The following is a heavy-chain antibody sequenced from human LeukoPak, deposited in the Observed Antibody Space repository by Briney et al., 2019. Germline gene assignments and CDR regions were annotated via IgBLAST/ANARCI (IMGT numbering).Heavy chain of an antibody. CDR3: ARHSEVGDYDRSGYTMDV. Sequence: GESLKISRKGSGYSFTSYWIGWVRQMPGKGLEWMGIIYPGDSDTRYSPSFQGQVTISADESISTAYLQWNSLRASDTAIYYCARHSEVGDYDRSGYTMDVWGQGTTVTVSS. V-gene: IGHV5-51*01. J-gene: IGHJ6*02. D-gene: IGHD3-22*01. CDR1: GYSFTSYW. CDR2: IYPGDSDT.